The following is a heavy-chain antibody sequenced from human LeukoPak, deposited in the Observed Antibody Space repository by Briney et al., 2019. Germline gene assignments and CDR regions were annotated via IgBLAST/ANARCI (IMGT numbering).Heavy chain of an antibody. Sequence: SETLSLTCAVYGGSFSGYYWSWIRQPPGKGLEWIGEINHSGSTNYTPSLKSRVTISVDKSKNQFSLKLSSVTAADTAVYYCARALRLISDYWGQGTLVTVSS. CDR3: ARALRLISDY. V-gene: IGHV4-34*01. J-gene: IGHJ4*02. D-gene: IGHD3-16*01. CDR2: INHSGST. CDR1: GGSFSGYY.